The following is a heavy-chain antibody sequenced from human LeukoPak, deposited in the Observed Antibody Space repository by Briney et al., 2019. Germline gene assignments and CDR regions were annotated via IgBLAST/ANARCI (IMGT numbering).Heavy chain of an antibody. CDR3: ARGLTYYFIY. D-gene: IGHD3-10*01. CDR2: ISSSGSTI. V-gene: IGHV3-48*03. Sequence: GGSLRLSCAASGFTFSSYEMNWVRQAPGKGLEWVSYISSSGSTIYYADSVKGRFTIFRDNAKNSLYLQMNSLRAEDTAVYYCARGLTYYFIYWGQGTLVTVSS. CDR1: GFTFSSYE. J-gene: IGHJ4*02.